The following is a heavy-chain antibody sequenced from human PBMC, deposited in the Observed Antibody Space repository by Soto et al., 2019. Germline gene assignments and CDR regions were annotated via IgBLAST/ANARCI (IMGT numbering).Heavy chain of an antibody. CDR1: GGSFPGYY. J-gene: IGHJ4*02. V-gene: IGHV4-34*01. Sequence: QVQLQQWGAGLLKPAATLSLTCAVDGGSFPGYYWTWIRQPPGKGLEWIGEINHRGSTNYNPSLKSRVNTSADTPKNQFALKPTAVTAADTAIYYCARGGRGVRVVSGITPPFEYWGQGTLVTVSA. CDR2: INHRGST. D-gene: IGHD2-2*01. CDR3: ARGGRGVRVVSGITPPFEY.